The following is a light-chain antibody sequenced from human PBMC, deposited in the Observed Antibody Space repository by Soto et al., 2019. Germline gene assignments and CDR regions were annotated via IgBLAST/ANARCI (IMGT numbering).Light chain of an antibody. V-gene: IGLV2-14*01. J-gene: IGLJ7*01. CDR1: DIGGYSF. CDR2: EVT. CDR3: SSYTASTTL. Sequence: QPVLTQPASVSGSPGQSITISCTGDIGGYSFVSWYQQHPGKAPQLIIYEVTDRPSGLSNRFSGSKSGNTASLTISGLQAEDEADYYCSSYTASTTLFGGGTQLTVL.